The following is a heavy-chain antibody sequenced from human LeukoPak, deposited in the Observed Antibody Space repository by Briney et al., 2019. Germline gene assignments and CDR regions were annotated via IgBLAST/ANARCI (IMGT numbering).Heavy chain of an antibody. CDR3: VYPTEDY. CDR1: GGSISSGPYY. D-gene: IGHD4-17*01. J-gene: IGHJ4*02. CDR2: MYYSGTT. V-gene: IGHV4-39*01. Sequence: SETLSLTCTVSGGSISSGPYYRGWIRQPPGKGLEWIGSMYYSGTTYYNPSLKSRVTISVDTSKNQFSLKLSSVTAVDTAVYYCVYPTEDYWGQGTLVTVSS.